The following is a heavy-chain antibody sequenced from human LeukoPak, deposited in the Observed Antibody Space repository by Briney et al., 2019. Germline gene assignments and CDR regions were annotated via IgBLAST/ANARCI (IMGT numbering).Heavy chain of an antibody. Sequence: PSETLSLTCGVSGSSVSGYYRSWIRQPPGRGLEWIGYVHSSGRTNNNPSLKSRLTISVDTSKNQISLKLNSLTAADTAIYYCARHPTFGTGLLDHWGQGTLVTVSS. D-gene: IGHD3-16*01. CDR1: GSSVSGYY. CDR2: VHSSGRT. J-gene: IGHJ4*02. V-gene: IGHV4-59*08. CDR3: ARHPTFGTGLLDH.